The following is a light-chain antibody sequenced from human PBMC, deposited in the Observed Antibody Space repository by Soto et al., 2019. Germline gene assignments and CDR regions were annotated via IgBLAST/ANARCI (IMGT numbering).Light chain of an antibody. CDR1: SSDVGGYNY. CDR3: SSYTSISTV. J-gene: IGLJ2*01. Sequence: QSALTQPASVSGSPGQSITISCTGTSSDVGGYNYVSWYQQHPGKAPKLMIYEVSNRPSGVSNRFSGSKSGNTASLTISGLQAEDEADYYCSSYTSISTVFGGAT. V-gene: IGLV2-14*01. CDR2: EVS.